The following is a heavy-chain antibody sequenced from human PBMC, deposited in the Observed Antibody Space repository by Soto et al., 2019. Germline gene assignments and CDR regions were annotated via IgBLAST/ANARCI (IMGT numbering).Heavy chain of an antibody. CDR2: ISGSGGST. V-gene: IGHV3-23*01. CDR1: GFTFSSYA. Sequence: GGSLRLSCAASGFTFSSYAMSWVRQAQGKGLEWVSAISGSGGSTYYADSVKGRFTISRDDSNNTLYLQMNSLRAEDTAVYYCAKAVFTLRTGTTYYYWGQGTLVTVSS. CDR3: AKAVFTLRTGTTYYY. J-gene: IGHJ4*02. D-gene: IGHD1-7*01.